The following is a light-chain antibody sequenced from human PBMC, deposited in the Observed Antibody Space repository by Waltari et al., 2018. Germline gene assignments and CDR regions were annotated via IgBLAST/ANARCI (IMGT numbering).Light chain of an antibody. Sequence: DIQMSQSPSSLSASVGDRVTITCRASHGITNSLAWYQQKPGKAPKLLVYAASILESGVPSRFSGSGSGTDYTLTISSLQPEDFATYYCQQYKSIPRTFGQGTKVEIK. CDR3: QQYKSIPRT. CDR1: HGITNS. V-gene: IGKV1-NL1*01. J-gene: IGKJ1*01. CDR2: AAS.